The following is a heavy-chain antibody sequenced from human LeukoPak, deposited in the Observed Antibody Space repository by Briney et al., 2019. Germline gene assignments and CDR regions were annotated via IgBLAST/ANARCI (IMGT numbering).Heavy chain of an antibody. CDR3: ATYYYDSGSWTFDY. D-gene: IGHD3-10*01. CDR2: IYHSGST. CDR1: GGSISSSNW. J-gene: IGHJ4*02. V-gene: IGHV4-4*02. Sequence: SETLSLTCAVSGGSISSSNWWSWVRQPPGKGLEWIGEIYHSGSTNYNPSLKSRVTISVDKSKNQFSLKLSSVTAADTAVYYCATYYYDSGSWTFDYWGQGTLVTVSS.